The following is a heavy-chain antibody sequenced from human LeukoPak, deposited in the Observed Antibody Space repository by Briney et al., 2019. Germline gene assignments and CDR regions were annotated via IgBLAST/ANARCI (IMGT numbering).Heavy chain of an antibody. D-gene: IGHD1-26*01. Sequence: GRSLRLSCAASGFTFDEYAMHWVRQAPGKGLEWVSGISYSSGSIGYVDSVKGRFTISRDNAKNTLYLQMNSLRAEDTAVYYCAKETVGAGGRVDYWGQGTLVTVSS. J-gene: IGHJ4*02. CDR3: AKETVGAGGRVDY. V-gene: IGHV3-9*01. CDR1: GFTFDEYA. CDR2: ISYSSGSI.